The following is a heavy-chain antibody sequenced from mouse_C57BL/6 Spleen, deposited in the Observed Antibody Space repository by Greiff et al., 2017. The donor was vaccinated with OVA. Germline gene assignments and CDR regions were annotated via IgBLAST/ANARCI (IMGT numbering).Heavy chain of an antibody. D-gene: IGHD3-2*02. Sequence: VQRVESGAELVKPGASVKLSCKASGYTFTSYWMHWVKQRPGRGLEWIGRIDPNSGGTKYNEKFKSKATLTVDKPSSTAYMQLSSLTSEDSAVYYCSHQAWFAYWGQGTLVTVSA. V-gene: IGHV1-72*01. CDR1: GYTFTSYW. CDR2: IDPNSGGT. J-gene: IGHJ3*01. CDR3: SHQAWFAY.